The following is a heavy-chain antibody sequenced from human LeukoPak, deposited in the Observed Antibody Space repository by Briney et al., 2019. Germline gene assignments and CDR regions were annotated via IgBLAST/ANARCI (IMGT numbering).Heavy chain of an antibody. Sequence: GRSLRLSCVASGFTFSSYAMHWVRQAPGKGLEWVAVISYDGSNKYYADSVKVRITISRDNSKNTLYLQRNRLRAEDTAVYYCARERSIGAAGWFDPWGQGTLVTVSS. CDR2: ISYDGSNK. V-gene: IGHV3-30*04. CDR1: GFTFSSYA. J-gene: IGHJ5*02. CDR3: ARERSIGAAGWFDP. D-gene: IGHD6-13*01.